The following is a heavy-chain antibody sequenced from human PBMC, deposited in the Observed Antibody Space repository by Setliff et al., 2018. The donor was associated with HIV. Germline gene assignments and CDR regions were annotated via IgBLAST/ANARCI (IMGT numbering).Heavy chain of an antibody. CDR3: VRDARGGRLVSVYYFDF. Sequence: PGGSLRLSCVASGFSFTKAWMTWVRQGPGKGLEWVSYIGGSGSARYYADSVKGRFTIFRDNAKNSVYLQMNSLRAEDTAVYYCVRDARGGRLVSVYYFDFWGQGTLVTVSS. D-gene: IGHD6-19*01. CDR2: IGGSGSAR. V-gene: IGHV3-48*03. CDR1: GFSFTKAW. J-gene: IGHJ4*02.